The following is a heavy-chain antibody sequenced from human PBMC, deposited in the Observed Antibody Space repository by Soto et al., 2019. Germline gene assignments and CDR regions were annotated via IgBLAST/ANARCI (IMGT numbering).Heavy chain of an antibody. CDR2: IYSSGSA. Sequence: QVQLQESGPGLLKTSETLSLTCSVSGDSTSGYYWSWVRQSPGKGLEWVGYIYSSGSASYNPSLASRSTIATDTSRSQVSLNLNSVAAADTSVYYCVRGHWRPSGGNSWRHYGLDVWGPGTTVTVSS. CDR1: GDSTSGYY. D-gene: IGHD1-1*01. CDR3: VRGHWRPSGGNSWRHYGLDV. V-gene: IGHV4-59*12. J-gene: IGHJ6*02.